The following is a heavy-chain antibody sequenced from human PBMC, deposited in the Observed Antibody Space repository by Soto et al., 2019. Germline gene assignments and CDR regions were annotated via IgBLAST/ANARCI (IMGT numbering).Heavy chain of an antibody. CDR1: GFTFDDHG. J-gene: IGHJ4*02. V-gene: IGHV3-20*04. CDR2: INWNGGFT. CDR3: ARGTNRGPFDY. D-gene: IGHD1-26*01. Sequence: EVQLVESGGVVVRPGGSLRLTCAASGFTFDDHGMSWVRQPPGKGLEWVSGINWNGGFTSYADSVKGRFTISRDNAQSSLSLQMNSLRVEDTAFYYCARGTNRGPFDYWGQGTLVNVSS.